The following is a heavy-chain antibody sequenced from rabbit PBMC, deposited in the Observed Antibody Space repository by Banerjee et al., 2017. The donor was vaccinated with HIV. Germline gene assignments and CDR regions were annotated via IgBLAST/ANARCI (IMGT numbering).Heavy chain of an antibody. CDR1: GFSFSSNYW. CDR3: ARDAGYAGYFYL. CDR2: IGAGST. Sequence: QEQLEESGGDLVKPEGSLTLTCTASGFSFSSNYWLCWVRQAPGKGLEWIACIGAGSTYYATWAKGRFTISKTSSTTVTLQMTSLTAADTATYFCARDAGYAGYFYLWGQGTLVTVS. J-gene: IGHJ4*01. V-gene: IGHV1S45*01. D-gene: IGHD4-2*01.